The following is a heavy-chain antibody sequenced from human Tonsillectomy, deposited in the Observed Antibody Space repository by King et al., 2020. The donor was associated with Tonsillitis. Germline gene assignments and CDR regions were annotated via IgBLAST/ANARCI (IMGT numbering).Heavy chain of an antibody. CDR2: VYDSGST. V-gene: IGHV4-59*01. D-gene: IGHD3-3*01. J-gene: IGHJ3*02. CDR3: ARDSATYYDFWSGYSDAFDI. CDR1: GGSISSFY. Sequence: VQLQESGPGLVKPSETLSLTCTVSGGSISSFYWSWIRQPPGKGLEWIGYVYDSGSTNYNPSLRGRVSISVDTSKNHFSLTLSSVTAADTAMYYCARDSATYYDFWSGYSDAFDIWGQGTMVTVSS.